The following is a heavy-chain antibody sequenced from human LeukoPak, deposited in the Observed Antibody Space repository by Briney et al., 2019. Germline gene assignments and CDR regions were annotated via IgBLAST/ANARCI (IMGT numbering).Heavy chain of an antibody. J-gene: IGHJ4*02. Sequence: SETLSLTCAVYGGSFSGYYWSWIRQPPGKGLEWIGSIYYSGSTNYNPSLKSRVTISVDTSKNQFSLKLTSVTAADTAVYYCARDKQQLSYWGQGTLVTVSS. CDR1: GGSFSGYY. V-gene: IGHV4-59*01. CDR2: IYYSGST. D-gene: IGHD6-13*01. CDR3: ARDKQQLSY.